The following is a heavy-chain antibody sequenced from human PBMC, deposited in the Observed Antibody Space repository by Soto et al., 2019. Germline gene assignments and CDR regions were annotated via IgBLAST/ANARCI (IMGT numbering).Heavy chain of an antibody. CDR2: INPNSGGT. J-gene: IGHJ2*01. D-gene: IGHD3-16*01. Sequence: QVQLVQAGAEVKKPGASVKVSCKASGYTFTGYYMHWVRQAPGQGLEWMGWINPNSGGTNYAQKFQGRVTRTRDTSNSTAYGERGGGGWGDRGGGCGAGGRGGEGGYFDLWGRGTLVTVSS. CDR3: AGGRGGEGGYFDL. CDR1: GYTFTGYY. V-gene: IGHV1-2*02.